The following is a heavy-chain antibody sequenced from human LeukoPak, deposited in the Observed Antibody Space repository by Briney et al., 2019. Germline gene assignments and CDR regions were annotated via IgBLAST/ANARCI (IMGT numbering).Heavy chain of an antibody. CDR3: TRKDYGGTPTFDY. Sequence: SETLSLTCTVSGGSISSGGYYWSWIRQHPGKGLEWIGYIYYSGSTYYNPSLKSRVTISVDTSKNQFSLKLSSVTAADTAVYYCTRKDYGGTPTFDYWGQGTLVTVSS. D-gene: IGHD4-23*01. V-gene: IGHV4-31*03. CDR1: GGSISSGGYY. J-gene: IGHJ4*02. CDR2: IYYSGST.